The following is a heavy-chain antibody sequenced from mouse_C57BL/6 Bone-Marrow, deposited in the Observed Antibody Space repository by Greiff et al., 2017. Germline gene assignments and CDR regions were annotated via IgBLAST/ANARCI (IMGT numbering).Heavy chain of an antibody. CDR1: GYTFTDYE. CDR2: IDPETGGT. D-gene: IGHD2-1*01. CDR3: TRDEGNSGFYSYYCDY. J-gene: IGHJ2*01. Sequence: VQLQQSGAELVRPGASVTLSCKASGYTFTDYEMHWVKQTPVHGLEWIGAIDPETGGTAYNQKFKGKAILTADKSSSTAYMELRSLTSEDSAVYYCTRDEGNSGFYSYYCDYWGQGTTLTVSS. V-gene: IGHV1-15*01.